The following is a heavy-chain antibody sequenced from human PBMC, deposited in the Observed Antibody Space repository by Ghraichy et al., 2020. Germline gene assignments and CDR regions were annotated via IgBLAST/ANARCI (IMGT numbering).Heavy chain of an antibody. CDR3: ARQGTTFGPRDI. D-gene: IGHD1-1*01. V-gene: IGHV3-23*01. Sequence: GESLNISCAASGFTFSSYAMSWVRQAPGKGLEWVSVISASGSSTYYADSVKGRFTISRDNSKNTLHLQVNSLRVEDTALYYCARQGTTFGPRDIWVQGTMVTVSS. CDR1: GFTFSSYA. CDR2: ISASGSST. J-gene: IGHJ3*02.